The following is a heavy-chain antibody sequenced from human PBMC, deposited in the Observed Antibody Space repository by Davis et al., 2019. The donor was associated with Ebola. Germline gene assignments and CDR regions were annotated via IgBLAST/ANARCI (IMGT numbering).Heavy chain of an antibody. V-gene: IGHV4-30-2*01. Sequence: SETLSLTCAVSGGSISSGGYSWSWIRQPPGKGLEWIGYIYHSGSTYYNPSLKSRVTISVDRSKNQFSLKLSSVTAADTAVYYCARGPTVNGLDYWGQGTLVTVSS. CDR2: IYHSGST. D-gene: IGHD4-11*01. CDR1: GGSISSGGYS. CDR3: ARGPTVNGLDY. J-gene: IGHJ4*02.